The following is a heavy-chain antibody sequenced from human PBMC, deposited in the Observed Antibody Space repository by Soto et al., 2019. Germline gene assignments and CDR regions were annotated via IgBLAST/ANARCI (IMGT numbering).Heavy chain of an antibody. CDR3: ARGPVVAANPYYYYYVAV. J-gene: IGHJ6*03. D-gene: IGHD2-15*01. V-gene: IGHV1-69*02. Sequence: QVQLVQSGAEVKKPGSSVKVSCKASGGTFSSYTISWVRQAPGQGLEWMGRIIPILGIANYAQKFQGRVTITADKSTSTAYMELSSLGSEDTAVYYCARGPVVAANPYYYYYVAVWGKGTTVTVSS. CDR1: GGTFSSYT. CDR2: IIPILGIA.